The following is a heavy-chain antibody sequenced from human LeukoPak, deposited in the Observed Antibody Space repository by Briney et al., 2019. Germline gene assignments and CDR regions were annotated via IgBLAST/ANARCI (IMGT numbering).Heavy chain of an antibody. Sequence: ASVKVSCKASGYSLTTYYMHWVRQAPGQGLEWMGGIIPIFGTANYAQKFQGRVTITADESTSTAYMELSSLRSEDTAVYYCARGSKGYSSGWYPEYFQHWGQGTLVTVSS. CDR1: GYSLTTYY. CDR3: ARGSKGYSSGWYPEYFQH. J-gene: IGHJ1*01. V-gene: IGHV1-69*13. D-gene: IGHD6-19*01. CDR2: IIPIFGTA.